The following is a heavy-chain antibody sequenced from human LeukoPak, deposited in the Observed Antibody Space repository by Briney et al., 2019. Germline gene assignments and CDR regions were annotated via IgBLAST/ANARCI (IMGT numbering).Heavy chain of an antibody. CDR1: GFTFSSYA. J-gene: IGHJ6*02. V-gene: IGHV3-23*01. CDR3: TTLRRDYYYGMDV. D-gene: IGHD1-14*01. CDR2: ISGSGGST. Sequence: GGSLRLSCAASGFTFSSYAMSWVRQAPGKGLEWVSAISGSGGSTYYADSVKGRFTISRDNSKNTLYLQMNSLRAEDTAVYYCTTLRRDYYYGMDVWGQGTSVTVSS.